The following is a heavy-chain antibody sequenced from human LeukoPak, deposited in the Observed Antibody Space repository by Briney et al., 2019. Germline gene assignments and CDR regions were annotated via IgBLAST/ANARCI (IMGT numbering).Heavy chain of an antibody. Sequence: GFLRILCSASGINFRSFRKDWVRQSSGEGPGLGLTNKSDGSTNYADSVKGRFTISRDNAKNTVSLQMNSLRAEDTAVYYCARAPSETGGYYPEYFRHWGQGTLVTVSS. CDR1: GINFRSFR. V-gene: IGHV3-74*01. J-gene: IGHJ1*01. CDR2: KSDGST. D-gene: IGHD3-22*01. CDR3: ARAPSETGGYYPEYFRH.